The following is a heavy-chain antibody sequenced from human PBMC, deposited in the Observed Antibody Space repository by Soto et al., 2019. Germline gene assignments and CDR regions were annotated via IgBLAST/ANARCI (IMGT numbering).Heavy chain of an antibody. CDR2: IIPIFGTA. CDR1: GGTFSSYA. J-gene: IGHJ6*02. D-gene: IGHD3-9*01. V-gene: IGHV1-69*13. Sequence: GASVKVSCKASGGTFSSYAISWVRQAPGQGLEWMGGIIPIFGTANYAQKFQGRVTITADESTSTAYMELSSLRSEDTAVYYCARDYDILTGYVSDDYYYYGMDVWGQGTTVTVSS. CDR3: ARDYDILTGYVSDDYYYYGMDV.